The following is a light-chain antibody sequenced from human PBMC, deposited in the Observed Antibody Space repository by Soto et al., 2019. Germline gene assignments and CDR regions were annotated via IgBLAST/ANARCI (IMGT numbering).Light chain of an antibody. CDR2: AAS. CDR1: QGISSY. CDR3: QQTYTTPEIT. V-gene: IGKV1-8*01. Sequence: AIRMTQSPSSLSASTGDRVTITCRASQGISSYLAWYQQKPGKDPKLLIYAASTLQSGVPTRFSGSGSGTDFTLTISSLQPEDFAIYYCQQTYTTPEITFGQGTRLEIK. J-gene: IGKJ5*01.